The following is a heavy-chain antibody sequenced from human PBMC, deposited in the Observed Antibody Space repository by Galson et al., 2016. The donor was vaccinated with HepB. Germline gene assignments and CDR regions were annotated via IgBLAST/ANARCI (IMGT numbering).Heavy chain of an antibody. CDR2: INGGGTT. CDR3: ARDSGIRFLEWRYGMDV. V-gene: IGHV3-53*01. CDR1: GISVSKNY. Sequence: SLRLSCAASGISVSKNYMTWVRQAPGKGLEWVSVINGGGTTYYADSVRGRFTISRANSKNPVDLQMNSLRAEDTDVYYCARDSGIRFLEWRYGMDVWGRGTTVTVSS. D-gene: IGHD3-3*01. J-gene: IGHJ6*02.